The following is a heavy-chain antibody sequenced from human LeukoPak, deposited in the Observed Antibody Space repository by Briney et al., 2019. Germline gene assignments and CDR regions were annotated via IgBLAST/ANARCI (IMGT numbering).Heavy chain of an antibody. CDR1: GFTFNSYA. J-gene: IGHJ4*02. CDR3: APYRLSIIDS. V-gene: IGHV3-23*01. CDR2: ITNSGGST. D-gene: IGHD5-12*01. Sequence: GSLRLSCAASGFTFNSYAMYWVRQAPGKGLEWVSSITNSGGSTYYVDSVKGRFTISRDNSKNVLYLQMNSLRAEDTAVYYCAPYRLSIIDSWGQGTLVTVSS.